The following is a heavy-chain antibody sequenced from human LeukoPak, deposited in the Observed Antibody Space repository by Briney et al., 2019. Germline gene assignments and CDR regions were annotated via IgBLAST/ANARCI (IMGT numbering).Heavy chain of an antibody. D-gene: IGHD3-9*01. J-gene: IGHJ4*02. CDR2: IYYSGST. V-gene: IGHV4-30-4*01. CDR3: ARALKPYYDILTGYYLSPTLFDY. CDR1: GGSISSGAYY. Sequence: SQTLYLTCTVSGGSISSGAYYWSWIRQPPGKGLEWIGYIYYSGSTYYNTSLKSRVTISVDTSKNQFSLKLSSVTAADTAVYYCARALKPYYDILTGYYLSPTLFDYWGQGTLVTVSS.